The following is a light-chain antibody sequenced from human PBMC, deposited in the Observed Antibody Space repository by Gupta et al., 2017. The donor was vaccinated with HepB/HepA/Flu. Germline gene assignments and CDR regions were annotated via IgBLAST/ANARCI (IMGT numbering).Light chain of an antibody. CDR2: CNN. CDR1: SSNIGSNT. J-gene: IGLJ3*02. Sequence: HSVLTQPPSASGTPGQRVTISCSGSSSNIGSNTVNWYQQLPATATKRRIDCNNQRPSGVPDRFSGYKSGTYASPPTSGLQSEDEAYDYCAEWDDSIKGQVFGGGTKLTVL. CDR3: AEWDDSIKGQV. V-gene: IGLV1-44*01.